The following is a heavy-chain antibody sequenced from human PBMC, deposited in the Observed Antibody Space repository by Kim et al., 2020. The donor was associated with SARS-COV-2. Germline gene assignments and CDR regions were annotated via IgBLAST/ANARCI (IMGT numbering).Heavy chain of an antibody. J-gene: IGHJ3*02. V-gene: IGHV3-33*01. CDR2: IWYDGSNK. D-gene: IGHD3-10*01. Sequence: GGSLRLSCAASGFTFSSYGMHWVRQAPGKGLEWVAVIWYDGSNKYYADSVKGRFTISRDNSKNTLYLQMNSLRAEDTAVYYCARGVTMVRGVPPGAFDIWGQGTMVTVSS. CDR3: ARGVTMVRGVPPGAFDI. CDR1: GFTFSSYG.